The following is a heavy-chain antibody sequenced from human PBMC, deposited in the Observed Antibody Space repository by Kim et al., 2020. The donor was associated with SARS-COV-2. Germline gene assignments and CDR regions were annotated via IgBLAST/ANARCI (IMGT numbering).Heavy chain of an antibody. Sequence: SETLSLTCTVSGGSISSYYWSWIRQPPGKGLEWIGYIYYSGSTNYNPSLKSRVTISVDTSKNQFSLKLSSVTAADTAVYYCARGQGGWLRPTTFDYWGQGTLVTVSS. V-gene: IGHV4-59*01. CDR3: ARGQGGWLRPTTFDY. D-gene: IGHD5-12*01. CDR1: GGSISSYY. J-gene: IGHJ4*02. CDR2: IYYSGST.